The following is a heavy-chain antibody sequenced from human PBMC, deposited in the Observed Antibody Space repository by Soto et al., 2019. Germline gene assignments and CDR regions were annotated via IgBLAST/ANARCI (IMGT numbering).Heavy chain of an antibody. CDR2: ISYDGSKK. J-gene: IGHJ4*02. D-gene: IGHD6-19*01. CDR3: AKALEQWLVPVN. Sequence: QVQLVESGGGVVQPGRSLRLSCAASGFTFSSYGMHWVRQAPGKGLEWVAAISYDGSKKYYADSVKGRFTISRDNSKNTLYLQMNSLRAEDTAVYYCAKALEQWLVPVNWGQGTLVTVSS. V-gene: IGHV3-30*18. CDR1: GFTFSSYG.